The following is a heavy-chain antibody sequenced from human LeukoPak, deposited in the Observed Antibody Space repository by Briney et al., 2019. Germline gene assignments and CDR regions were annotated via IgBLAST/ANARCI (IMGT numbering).Heavy chain of an antibody. Sequence: PGGSLRLSCAASGFTFSNYSMNWVRQAPGKGLEWVSSISSSSSYIYYADSVKGRFTISRDNSKNTLYLQMNSLRAEDTAVYYCAKVRTEYCSGGSCYPIGIWGQGTMVTVSS. D-gene: IGHD2-15*01. CDR1: GFTFSNYS. CDR2: ISSSSSYI. J-gene: IGHJ3*02. V-gene: IGHV3-21*04. CDR3: AKVRTEYCSGGSCYPIGI.